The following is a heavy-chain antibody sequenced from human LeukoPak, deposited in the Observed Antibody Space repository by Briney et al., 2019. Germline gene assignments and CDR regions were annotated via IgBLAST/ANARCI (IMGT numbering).Heavy chain of an antibody. V-gene: IGHV3-43*01. CDR3: AKGPAAAAFEYFQH. Sequence: PGGSLRLSCAASGFTFDDYTMHWVRQAPGKGLEWVSLISWDGGSTYYADSVKGRFTISRDNSKNSLYLQMNSLRTEDTALYYCAKGPAAAAFEYFQHWGQGTLVTVSS. CDR2: ISWDGGST. D-gene: IGHD6-13*01. J-gene: IGHJ1*01. CDR1: GFTFDDYT.